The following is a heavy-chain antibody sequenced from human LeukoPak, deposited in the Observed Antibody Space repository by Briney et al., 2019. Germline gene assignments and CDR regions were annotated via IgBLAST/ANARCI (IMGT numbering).Heavy chain of an antibody. V-gene: IGHV4-59*01. CDR2: IYYSGNT. CDR1: GGSISGYY. CDR3: ARGLDSSGYVDY. J-gene: IGHJ4*02. D-gene: IGHD3-22*01. Sequence: PSETLSLTCSVSGGSISGYYWSWIRQPPGKGLEWIGYIYYSGNTNYNPSLKSRVTISVDTSKNQFSLKLSSVTAADTAVYYCARGLDSSGYVDYWGQGTLVTVSS.